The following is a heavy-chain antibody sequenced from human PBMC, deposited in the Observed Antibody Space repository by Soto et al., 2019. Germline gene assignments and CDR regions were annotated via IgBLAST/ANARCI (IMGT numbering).Heavy chain of an antibody. J-gene: IGHJ6*02. CDR1: GYTFTSYG. V-gene: IGHV1-18*04. Sequence: ASVTVSCKASGYTFTSYGISWVLQAPGQGLEWMGWISAYNGNTNYAQKLQGRGTMTTDTSTSTAYMELRSLRSDDTAVYYCARGPHSSGTYYYYYGMYVWGQGTTVTVSS. D-gene: IGHD6-19*01. CDR2: ISAYNGNT. CDR3: ARGPHSSGTYYYYYGMYV.